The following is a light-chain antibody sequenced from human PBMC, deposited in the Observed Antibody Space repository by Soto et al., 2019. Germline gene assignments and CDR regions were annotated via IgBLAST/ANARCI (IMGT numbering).Light chain of an antibody. CDR3: MQPRQIRIT. Sequence: DIVMTQSPLSLPVTPGEPASISCRSSQSLLHSDGNDYLDGYLQKPGQSPQLLIYLGCIRASGVAERFSGSGSGTDFTLKISRVEAEDVGGYYCMQPRQIRITFGPGTKVDIK. V-gene: IGKV2-28*01. CDR2: LGC. J-gene: IGKJ3*01. CDR1: QSLLHSDGNDY.